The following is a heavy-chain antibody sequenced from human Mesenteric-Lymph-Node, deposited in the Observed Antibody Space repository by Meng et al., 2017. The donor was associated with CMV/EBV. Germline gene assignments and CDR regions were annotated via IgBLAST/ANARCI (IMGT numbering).Heavy chain of an antibody. D-gene: IGHD3-22*01. CDR2: VNAQSGAT. CDR1: GYIFTDYY. Sequence: ASVKVSCKASGYIFTDYYIHWVRQAPGQGLEWMGWVNAQSGATNYAQKFQGRVTMTRDTSISTAYMERSRLTSDDMAVFYGARDAIYYNSTGPNGLDVWGQGNTVTVSS. CDR3: ARDAIYYNSTGPNGLDV. V-gene: IGHV1-2*02. J-gene: IGHJ6*02.